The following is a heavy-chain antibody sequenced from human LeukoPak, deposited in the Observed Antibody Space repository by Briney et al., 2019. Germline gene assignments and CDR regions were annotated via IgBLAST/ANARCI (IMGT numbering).Heavy chain of an antibody. D-gene: IGHD6-13*01. V-gene: IGHV3-73*01. Sequence: GGSLRLSCAASGFTFSGSAMHWVRQASGKGLEWVGRIRSKANSYATAYAASVKGRFTISRDDSKNTAYLQMNSLKTEDTAEYYCTRHVGSEQQLVYGFDPWGQGTLVTVSS. CDR1: GFTFSGSA. CDR3: TRHVGSEQQLVYGFDP. CDR2: IRSKANSYAT. J-gene: IGHJ5*02.